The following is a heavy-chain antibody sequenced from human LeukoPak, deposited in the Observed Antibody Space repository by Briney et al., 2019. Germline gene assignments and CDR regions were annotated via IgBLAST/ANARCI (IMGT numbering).Heavy chain of an antibody. CDR1: GFTVSSNY. D-gene: IGHD2-15*01. V-gene: IGHV3-53*01. CDR2: IYSGGST. Sequence: PGGSLRLSCAASGFTVSSNYMSWVRQAPGKVLEWVSVIYSGGSTYYADSVKGRFTISRDNSKNTLYLQMTSLRAEDTAIYYCAKDQLNRFCSGGSCSITHDSWGQGTLVTVSS. J-gene: IGHJ4*02. CDR3: AKDQLNRFCSGGSCSITHDS.